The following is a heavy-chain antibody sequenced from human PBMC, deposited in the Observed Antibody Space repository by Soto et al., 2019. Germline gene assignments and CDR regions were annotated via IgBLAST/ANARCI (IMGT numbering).Heavy chain of an antibody. CDR1: GYSSSRASY. CDR3: ARNIIYYATSGNYYPVAFDI. Sequence: SSAVYGYSSSRASYSGWVRHSPRKGLEGIGSIYHTGNTYYNASLRSRATISVDPCKNQFSLKLTSVTAADTAVYYCARNIIYYATSGNYYPVAFDIWRQ. J-gene: IGHJ4*01. D-gene: IGHD3-22*01. CDR2: IYHTGNT. V-gene: IGHV4-38-2*01.